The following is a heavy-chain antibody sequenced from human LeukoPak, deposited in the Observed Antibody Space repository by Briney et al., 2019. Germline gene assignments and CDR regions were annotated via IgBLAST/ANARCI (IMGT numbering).Heavy chain of an antibody. CDR2: ISYDGSNK. J-gene: IGHJ5*02. V-gene: IGHV3-30-3*01. D-gene: IGHD2-2*01. CDR3: AKDRPEDIVVVPAAIRTSDP. CDR1: GFTFSSYA. Sequence: GGSLRLSCAASGFTFSSYAMHWVRQAPGKGLEWVAVISYDGSNKYYADSVKGRFTISRDNSKNTLYLQMNSLRAEDTAVYYCAKDRPEDIVVVPAAIRTSDPWGQGTLVTVSS.